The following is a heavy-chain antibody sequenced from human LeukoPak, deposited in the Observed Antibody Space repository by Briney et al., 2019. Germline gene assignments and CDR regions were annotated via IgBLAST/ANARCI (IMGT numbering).Heavy chain of an antibody. CDR3: ASSGYSSSPFDY. J-gene: IGHJ4*02. V-gene: IGHV3-53*01. D-gene: IGHD6-13*01. CDR2: IYSGGST. CDR1: GFTVSSNY. Sequence: GGSLRLSCAASGFTVSSNYMSWVRQAPGKGLEWVSVIYSGGSTYYADSVKGRFTISRDNSKNTLYLQMNSLRAEDTAVYYCASSGYSSSPFDYWGQGTLVTVSS.